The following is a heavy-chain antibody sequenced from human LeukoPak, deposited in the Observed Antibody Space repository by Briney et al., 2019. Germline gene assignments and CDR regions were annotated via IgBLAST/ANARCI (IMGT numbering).Heavy chain of an antibody. Sequence: PGGSLRLSCAASGFTFSSYSMNWVRQAPGKGLEWVSSISSSSSYIYYADSVKGRFTISRDNAKNSLYLQMNSLRAEDTAVYYCAKDRRATIPVAFDIWGQGTMVTVSS. CDR3: AKDRRATIPVAFDI. CDR2: ISSSSSYI. D-gene: IGHD5-24*01. V-gene: IGHV3-21*04. CDR1: GFTFSSYS. J-gene: IGHJ3*02.